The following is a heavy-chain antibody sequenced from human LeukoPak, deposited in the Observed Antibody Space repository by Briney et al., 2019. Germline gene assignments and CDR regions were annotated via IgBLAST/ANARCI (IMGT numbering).Heavy chain of an antibody. V-gene: IGHV3-30*02. CDR2: IRYDGSNK. CDR1: GFTFRSYG. CDR3: AKRYDYVWGSNLDY. D-gene: IGHD3-16*01. Sequence: GGSLRLSCAASGFTFRSYGMHWVRQAPGKGLEWVAFIRYDGSNKYYADSVKGRFTISRDNSKNTLYLQMNSLRAEDTAVYYCAKRYDYVWGSNLDYWGQGTLVTVSS. J-gene: IGHJ4*02.